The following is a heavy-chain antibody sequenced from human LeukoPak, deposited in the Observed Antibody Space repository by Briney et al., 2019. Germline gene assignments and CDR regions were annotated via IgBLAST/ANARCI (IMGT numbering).Heavy chain of an antibody. CDR1: GGSISSYY. J-gene: IGHJ6*03. D-gene: IGHD5/OR15-5a*01. Sequence: SETLSLTCTVSGGSISSYYWTWIRQPAGKGLEWIGRTYARGSTIYNPSLKSRVAMSVDPSKNQFSLKLSSVTAADTAVYYCAREVSIPRGHYYYYMDVWGKGATVTVSS. CDR2: TYARGST. CDR3: AREVSIPRGHYYYYMDV. V-gene: IGHV4-4*07.